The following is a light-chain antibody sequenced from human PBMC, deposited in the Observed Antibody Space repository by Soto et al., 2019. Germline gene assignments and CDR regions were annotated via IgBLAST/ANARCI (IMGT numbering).Light chain of an antibody. CDR1: SSDVGGYNY. CDR3: SSYTSSSTSSVV. V-gene: IGLV2-14*01. J-gene: IGLJ2*01. CDR2: EVS. Sequence: QSALTQPASVSGSPGQSITISCTGTSSDVGGYNYVSWYQQHPGKAPKLMIYEVSNRPSGVSNRFSGSKSGNMASLTISGLQAEDEANYYCSSYTSSSTSSVVFGGGTKLTVL.